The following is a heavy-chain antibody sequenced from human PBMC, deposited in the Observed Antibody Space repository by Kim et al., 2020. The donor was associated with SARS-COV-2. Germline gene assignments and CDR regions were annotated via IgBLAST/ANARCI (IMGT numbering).Heavy chain of an antibody. Sequence: SETLSLTCAVYGGSFSGYCWSWIRHRPGKGLGWVWESNHSCSANSNPSLKSQIPISLSTSTNQFSLKLSSLTATATAASSYSCDTGTTRTVFFAPFGQ. J-gene: IGHJ5*02. CDR2: SNHSCSA. D-gene: IGHD1-7*01. V-gene: IGHV4-34*01. CDR3: SCDTGTTRTVFFAP. CDR1: GGSFSGYC.